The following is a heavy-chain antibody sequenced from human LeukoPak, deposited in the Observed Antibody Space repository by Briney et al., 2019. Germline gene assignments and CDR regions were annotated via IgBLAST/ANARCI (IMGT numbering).Heavy chain of an antibody. CDR1: GFTFSSYA. D-gene: IGHD2-15*01. J-gene: IGHJ4*02. Sequence: GRSLRLSCAASGFTFSSYAMHWVRQAPGKGLEWVAVISYDGSNKYYADSVRGRFTISRDNSKNTLYLQMNSLRAEDTAVYYCASAGGGGYFDYWGQGTLVTVSS. CDR3: ASAGGGGYFDY. CDR2: ISYDGSNK. V-gene: IGHV3-30*14.